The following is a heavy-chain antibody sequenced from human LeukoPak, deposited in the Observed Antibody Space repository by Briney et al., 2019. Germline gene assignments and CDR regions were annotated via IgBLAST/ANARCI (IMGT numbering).Heavy chain of an antibody. D-gene: IGHD2-2*02. Sequence: SETLSLTCAVYGGSFSGYYWSWIRQPPGKGLEWIGEINHSGSTNYNPSLKSRVTISVDTSKNQFSLKLSSVTAADTAVYYCARGLYDAFDIWGQGTMVTVSS. CDR3: ARGLYDAFDI. V-gene: IGHV4-34*01. CDR1: GGSFSGYY. CDR2: INHSGST. J-gene: IGHJ3*02.